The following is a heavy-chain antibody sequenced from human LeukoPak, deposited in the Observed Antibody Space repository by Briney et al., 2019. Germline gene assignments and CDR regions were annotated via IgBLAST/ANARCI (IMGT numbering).Heavy chain of an antibody. CDR3: ARSPGIYTIFGVVIPNYFDY. V-gene: IGHV4-39*01. CDR2: IYYSGST. Sequence: SETLSLTCTVSGGSISGSSYYWGWIRQPPGKGLEWIGSIYYSGSTYYNPSLKSRVTISVDTSKNQFSLKLSSVTAADTAVYYCARSPGIYTIFGVVIPNYFDYWGQGTLVTVSS. D-gene: IGHD3-3*01. J-gene: IGHJ4*02. CDR1: GGSISGSSYY.